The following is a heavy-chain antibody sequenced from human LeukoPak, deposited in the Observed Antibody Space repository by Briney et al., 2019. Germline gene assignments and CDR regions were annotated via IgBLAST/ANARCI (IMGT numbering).Heavy chain of an antibody. CDR2: IYFTGST. CDR1: GDSIKTYH. J-gene: IGHJ4*02. D-gene: IGHD2-2*01. Sequence: PSETLSLTCTVSGDSIKTYHWTWIRQPPGKELEYIGYIYFTGSTTYNPSLKSRVTISLDTSKNQFSLKLSSVTAADTAVHFCARSCSSSTCPLDYWGQGTLVTVSS. V-gene: IGHV4-59*01. CDR3: ARSCSSSTCPLDY.